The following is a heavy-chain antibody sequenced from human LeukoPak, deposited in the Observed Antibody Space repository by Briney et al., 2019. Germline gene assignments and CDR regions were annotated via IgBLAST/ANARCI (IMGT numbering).Heavy chain of an antibody. D-gene: IGHD2-2*01. CDR1: GYSFTGYY. V-gene: IGHV1-2*02. CDR2: INPNSGDA. Sequence: GASVTVSCTASGYSFTGYYMHWVRQAPGQGLEWMGWINPNSGDANYAQKFQGRVTMTRDTSTSTVYMELSSLRSEDTAVYYCARDWDVVVPAVRRDRELYNWFDPWGQGTLVTVSS. J-gene: IGHJ5*02. CDR3: ARDWDVVVPAVRRDRELYNWFDP.